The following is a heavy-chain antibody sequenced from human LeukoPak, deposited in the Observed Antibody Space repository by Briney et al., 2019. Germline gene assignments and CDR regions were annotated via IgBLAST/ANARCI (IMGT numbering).Heavy chain of an antibody. V-gene: IGHV3-21*01. CDR3: ARDLTTATTAYLHH. CDR2: IRSSSAYI. Sequence: GGSLRLSCAASGFTFSTYSMNWVRQAPEKGLEWVSSIRSSSAYIYYADSVKGRFTISRDNAKNSLYLQMNSLRAEDTAVYYCARDLTTATTAYLHHWGQGTLVIVSS. CDR1: GFTFSTYS. D-gene: IGHD4-17*01. J-gene: IGHJ1*01.